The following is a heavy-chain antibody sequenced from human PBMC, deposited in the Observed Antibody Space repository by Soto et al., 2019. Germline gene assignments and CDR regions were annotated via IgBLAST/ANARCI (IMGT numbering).Heavy chain of an antibody. V-gene: IGHV1-18*01. Sequence: ASVKVSCKASGYTFTSYGISWVRQAPGQGLEWMGWISAYNGNTNYAQKLQGRVTMTTDTSTSTAYMELRSLRSDDTAVYYCARDPWRWVTGATLYYYYGMDVWG. CDR3: ARDPWRWVTGATLYYYYGMDV. CDR2: ISAYNGNT. CDR1: GYTFTSYG. D-gene: IGHD1-7*01. J-gene: IGHJ6*02.